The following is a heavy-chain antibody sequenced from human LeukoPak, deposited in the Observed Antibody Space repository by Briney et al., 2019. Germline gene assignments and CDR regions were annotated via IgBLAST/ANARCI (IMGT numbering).Heavy chain of an antibody. D-gene: IGHD1-1*01. CDR2: ISGSGGST. CDR1: GFTFSSYA. J-gene: IGHJ6*03. Sequence: GGSLRLSCAASGFTFSSYAMSWVRQAPGKGLEWVSAISGSGGSTYYADSVKGRFTISRDNSKNTLYLQMNSLRAEDTAAYYCAKPGREYYYYMDVWGKGATVTVSS. V-gene: IGHV3-23*01. CDR3: AKPGREYYYYMDV.